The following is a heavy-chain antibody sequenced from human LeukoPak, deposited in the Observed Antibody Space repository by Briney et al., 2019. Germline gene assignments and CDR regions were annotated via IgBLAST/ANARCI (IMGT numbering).Heavy chain of an antibody. D-gene: IGHD2-15*01. CDR3: ARPKTPWAFDI. CDR1: GYTFTCCA. Sequence: ASVKVSCKASGYTFTCCAISWVRQAPGQGLEWMGWINTHTGNPTYAQGFTGRFVFSLDTSVSTAYLQISSLKAEDTGVYYCARPKTPWAFDIWGQGTMVTVSS. CDR2: INTHTGNP. V-gene: IGHV7-4-1*02. J-gene: IGHJ3*02.